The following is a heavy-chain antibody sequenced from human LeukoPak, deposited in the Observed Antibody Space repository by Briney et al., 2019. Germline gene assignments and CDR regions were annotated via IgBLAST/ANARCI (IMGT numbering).Heavy chain of an antibody. CDR1: GFTFRTYW. J-gene: IGHJ6*02. D-gene: IGHD2-15*01. V-gene: IGHV3-74*01. Sequence: GGSLRLSCAASGFTFRTYWMHWVRQVPGKGPVWISRINTDGSSTSHADSVKGRFTISRDNAQNTLYLQMNSLRPEDTAVYYCTRYLLASYGMDVWGQGTTVTVSS. CDR2: INTDGSST. CDR3: TRYLLASYGMDV.